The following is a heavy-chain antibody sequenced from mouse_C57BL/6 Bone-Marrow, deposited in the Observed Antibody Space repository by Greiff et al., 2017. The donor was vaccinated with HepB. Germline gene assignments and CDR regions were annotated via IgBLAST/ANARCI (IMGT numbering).Heavy chain of an antibody. CDR2: INYDGSST. J-gene: IGHJ2*01. CDR1: GFTFSDYY. CDR3: ARDLSYFDY. Sequence: EVKLVESEGGLVQPGSSMKLSCTASGFTFSDYYMAWVRQVPEKGLEWVANINYDGSSTYYLDSLKSRFIISRDNAKNILYLQMSSLKSEDTATYYCARDLSYFDYGGQGTTLTVSA. V-gene: IGHV5-16*01.